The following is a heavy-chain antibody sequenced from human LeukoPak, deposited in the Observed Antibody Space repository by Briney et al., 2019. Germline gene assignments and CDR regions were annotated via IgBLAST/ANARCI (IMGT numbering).Heavy chain of an antibody. D-gene: IGHD3-3*01. V-gene: IGHV1-18*01. CDR3: ARRGDYDFWSGYYTQGWFDP. CDR1: GYTFTSYV. Sequence: GASVKVSCKASGYTFTSYVLSCVRQAPGQGLEWMGWISAYNGNTNYAQKLQGRVTMTTDTSTSTAYMELRSLRSDDTAVYYCARRGDYDFWSGYYTQGWFDPWGQGTLVTVSS. CDR2: ISAYNGNT. J-gene: IGHJ5*02.